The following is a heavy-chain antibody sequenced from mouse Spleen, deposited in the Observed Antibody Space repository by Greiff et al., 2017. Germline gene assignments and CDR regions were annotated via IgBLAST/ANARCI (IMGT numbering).Heavy chain of an antibody. Sequence: QVQLQQPGAELVKPGASVKLSCKASGYTFTSYWMHWVKQRPGQGLEWIGEIDPSDSYTNYNQKFKGKATLTVDKSSSTAYMQLSSLTSEDSAVYYCAPNWDGFDYWGQGTTLTVSS. V-gene: IGHV1-69*02. CDR1: GYTFTSYW. D-gene: IGHD4-1*01. J-gene: IGHJ2*01. CDR3: APNWDGFDY. CDR2: IDPSDSYT.